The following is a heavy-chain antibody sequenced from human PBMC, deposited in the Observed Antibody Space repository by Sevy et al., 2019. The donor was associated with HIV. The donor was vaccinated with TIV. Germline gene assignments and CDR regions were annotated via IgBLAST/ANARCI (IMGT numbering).Heavy chain of an antibody. D-gene: IGHD1-1*01. J-gene: IGHJ4*02. CDR1: EFTFSSYA. Sequence: GGSLRLSCAASEFTFSSYAMHWVRQAPGKGLEYVSAISSNGGSTYYANSVKGRFTISRDNSKNTLYLQMGSLRAEDMAVYYCARATPEFTFSWKNDYWGQGTLVTVSS. CDR2: ISSNGGST. CDR3: ARATPEFTFSWKNDY. V-gene: IGHV3-64*01.